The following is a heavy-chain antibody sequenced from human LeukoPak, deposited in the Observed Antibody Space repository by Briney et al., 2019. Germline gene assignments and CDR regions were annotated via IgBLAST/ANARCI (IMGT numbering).Heavy chain of an antibody. CDR1: GFTFSSYS. J-gene: IGHJ4*02. D-gene: IGHD3-3*01. V-gene: IGHV3-48*01. CDR3: ARKAPDFWSGPNIHFGY. Sequence: GGSLRLSCAASGFTFSSYSMNWVRQAPGKGLEWVSYISSSSSTIYYADSVKGRFTISRDNAKNSLYLQMNSLRAEDTAVYYCARKAPDFWSGPNIHFGYWGQGTLVTVSS. CDR2: ISSSSSTI.